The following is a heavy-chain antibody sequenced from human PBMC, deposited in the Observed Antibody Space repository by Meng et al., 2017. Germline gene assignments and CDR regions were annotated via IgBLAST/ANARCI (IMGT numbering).Heavy chain of an antibody. CDR3: AVSAKLEQPYYYYYYGRNV. V-gene: IGHV1-2*06. D-gene: IGHD1/OR15-1a*01. CDR1: GYTFTGYY. J-gene: IGHJ6*01. Sequence: ASVQVSCKASGYTFTGYYMHWVRQAPGQGLEWMGRINPNSGGTNYAQKFQGRVTMTRDTYISTAYMGLSRLRADDTAVYYWAVSAKLEQPYYYYYYGRNVW. CDR2: INPNSGGT.